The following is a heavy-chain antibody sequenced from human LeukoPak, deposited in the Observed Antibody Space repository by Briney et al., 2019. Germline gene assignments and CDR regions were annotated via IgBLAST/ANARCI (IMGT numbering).Heavy chain of an antibody. Sequence: PSETLSLTCTVSGGSISSGSYYWSWIRQPAGKGLEWIGRIYTSGSTNYNPSPKSRVTISVDTSKNQFSLKLSSVTAADTAVYYCARDTRPLITIFGVVSSWFDPWGQGTLVTVSS. CDR2: IYTSGST. J-gene: IGHJ5*02. CDR3: ARDTRPLITIFGVVSSWFDP. V-gene: IGHV4-61*02. CDR1: GGSISSGSYY. D-gene: IGHD3-3*01.